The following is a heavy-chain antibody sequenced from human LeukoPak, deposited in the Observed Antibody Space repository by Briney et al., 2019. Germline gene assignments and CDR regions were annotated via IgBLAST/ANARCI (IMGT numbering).Heavy chain of an antibody. V-gene: IGHV4-4*07. CDR1: GGAISSYY. Sequence: SETLSPTCTVSGGAISSYYWSWIRQPAGKGLEWIGRIYSSGSTNYNPSLKSRVTISVDTSKNQFSLRLSSVTAADTAVYYCARHLDYYGSGTYEFWGQGTLVTVSS. CDR2: IYSSGST. CDR3: ARHLDYYGSGTYEF. J-gene: IGHJ4*02. D-gene: IGHD3-10*01.